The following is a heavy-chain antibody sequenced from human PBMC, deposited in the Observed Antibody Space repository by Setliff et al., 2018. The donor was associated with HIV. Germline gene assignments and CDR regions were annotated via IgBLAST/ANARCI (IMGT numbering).Heavy chain of an antibody. J-gene: IGHJ4*02. D-gene: IGHD3-16*01. V-gene: IGHV1-3*01. Sequence: ASVKVSCKASGDDFTSYTFHWVRQAPGQTPEWMGWINPDNGNTQYSQKFRGRVTMTRDTSANTVFMQMSSLRSEDTSIFYCAMTKMIYYFDYWGPGTLVTVSS. CDR2: INPDNGNT. CDR1: GDDFTSYT. CDR3: AMTKMIYYFDY.